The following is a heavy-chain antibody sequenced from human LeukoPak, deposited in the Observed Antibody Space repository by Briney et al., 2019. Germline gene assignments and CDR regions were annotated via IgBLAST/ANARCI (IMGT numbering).Heavy chain of an antibody. V-gene: IGHV4-34*01. J-gene: IGHJ4*02. Sequence: PSDTLSLTGAVYGGSFSGYYWSWIHQPPGKGLEWIGEINHSGSTNYNPSLKSRVTISVDTSKNQFSLKLSSVTAADTAVYYCASVVVVAASSFDYWGQGALVTVSS. CDR3: ASVVVVAASSFDY. D-gene: IGHD2-15*01. CDR1: GGSFSGYY. CDR2: INHSGST.